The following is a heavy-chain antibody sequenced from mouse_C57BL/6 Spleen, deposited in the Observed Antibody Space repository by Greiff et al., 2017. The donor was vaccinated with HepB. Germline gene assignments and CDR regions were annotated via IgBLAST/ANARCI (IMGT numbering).Heavy chain of an antibody. Sequence: EVKLMESGGGLVKPGGSLKLSCAASGFTFSSYTMSWVRQTPEKRLEWVATISGGGGNTYYPDSVKGRFTISIANAKNTLYLQMSSLRSKYTALYYCARHLYYGSSIFDYWGQGTTLTVSS. CDR3: ARHLYYGSSIFDY. D-gene: IGHD1-1*01. V-gene: IGHV5-9*01. CDR1: GFTFSSYT. CDR2: ISGGGGNT. J-gene: IGHJ2*01.